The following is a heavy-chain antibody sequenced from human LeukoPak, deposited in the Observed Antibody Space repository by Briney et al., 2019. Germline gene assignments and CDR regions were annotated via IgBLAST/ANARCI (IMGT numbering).Heavy chain of an antibody. Sequence: GASVKVSCKASGYTFSSYGISWVRQAPGQGLEWMGWISGYNDNANYAQKVQGRVTMTTDTSTSTAYMELRSLRSDDTAVYFCARDLQRLLYHWFDPWGQGTLVTVSS. CDR2: ISGYNDNA. J-gene: IGHJ5*02. V-gene: IGHV1-18*01. CDR1: GYTFSSYG. D-gene: IGHD3-3*01. CDR3: ARDLQRLLYHWFDP.